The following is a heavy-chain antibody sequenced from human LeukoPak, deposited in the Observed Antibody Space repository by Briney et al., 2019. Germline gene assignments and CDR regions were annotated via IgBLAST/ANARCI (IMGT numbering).Heavy chain of an antibody. CDR1: GFTFSSYG. D-gene: IGHD5-18*01. CDR3: AKDRDTFDAFDI. V-gene: IGHV3-30*02. CDR2: IRYDGSNK. J-gene: IGHJ3*02. Sequence: GGSLRLSCAASGFTFSSYGMHWVRQAPGKGLEWVAFIRYDGSNKYYADSVKGRFTISRDNSKNTLYLQMNSLRAEDTAVYYCAKDRDTFDAFDIWGQGTMVTVSS.